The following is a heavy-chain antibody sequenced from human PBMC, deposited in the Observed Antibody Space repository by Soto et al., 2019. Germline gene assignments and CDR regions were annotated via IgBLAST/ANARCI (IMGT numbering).Heavy chain of an antibody. J-gene: IGHJ4*02. Sequence: EVQLVESGGGLVQPGGSLRLSCAASGFTFHNYWMGWVRQTPDKGLEWVANIKPDGSDKYYVDSVKGRFTISRHNARNSLYLQMNSLRAEDTAVYYCARENYFDYWGQGALVTVSS. CDR3: ARENYFDY. V-gene: IGHV3-7*01. CDR2: IKPDGSDK. CDR1: GFTFHNYW.